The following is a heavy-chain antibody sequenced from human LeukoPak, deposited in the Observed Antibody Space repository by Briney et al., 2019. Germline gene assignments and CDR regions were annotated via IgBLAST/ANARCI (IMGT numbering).Heavy chain of an antibody. V-gene: IGHV3-66*01. CDR1: GFTVSSNY. Sequence: GGSLRLSCAASGFTVSSNYMSWVRQAPGKGLEWVSVIYSGGSTYYADSVKGRFTISRDNSKNTLYLQMNSLRAEDTAVYYCAGTTVTTEYYYYYGMDVWGQGTTVTVSS. CDR3: AGTTVTTEYYYYYGMDV. J-gene: IGHJ6*02. D-gene: IGHD4-17*01. CDR2: IYSGGST.